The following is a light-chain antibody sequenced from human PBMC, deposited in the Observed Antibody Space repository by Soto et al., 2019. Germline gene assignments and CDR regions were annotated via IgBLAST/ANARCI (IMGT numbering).Light chain of an antibody. CDR2: GAS. Sequence: EIVMTQSPATLSVSPGERATLSCRASQSVSSNLAWYQQKPGQAPRLLIYGASTRATGIPARFSGSGSGTEFTLTISSLQSEDFAVYYCQQYSNCPRTFGQGTKV. V-gene: IGKV3-15*01. J-gene: IGKJ1*01. CDR1: QSVSSN. CDR3: QQYSNCPRT.